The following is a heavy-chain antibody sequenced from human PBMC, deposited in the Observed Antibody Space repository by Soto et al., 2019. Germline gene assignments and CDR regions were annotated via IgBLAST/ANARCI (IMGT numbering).Heavy chain of an antibody. J-gene: IGHJ6*03. CDR1: GFTFSSYA. D-gene: IGHD4-17*01. CDR2: ISGSGGST. V-gene: IGHV3-23*01. CDR3: AKARPDYGDWVLLYYYYYMDV. Sequence: GGSLRLSCAASGFTFSSYAMSWVRQAPGKGLEWVSAISGSGGSTYYADSVKGRFTISRDNSKNTLYLQMNSLRAEDTAVYYCAKARPDYGDWVLLYYYYYMDVWGKGTTVTVSS.